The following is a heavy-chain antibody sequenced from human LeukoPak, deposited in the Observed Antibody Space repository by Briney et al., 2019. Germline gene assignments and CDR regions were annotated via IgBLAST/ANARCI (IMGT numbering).Heavy chain of an antibody. CDR3: ARFPFRGIRDGPFDY. D-gene: IGHD5-24*01. V-gene: IGHV3-30-3*01. Sequence: GGSLRLSCAASGFTFSSYTMHWVRQAPGKGLEWVAVISYDGSNKYYADSVKGRFTISRDNSKNTLYLQMNSLRAEDTAVYYCARFPFRGIRDGPFDYWGQGTLVTVSS. J-gene: IGHJ4*02. CDR2: ISYDGSNK. CDR1: GFTFSSYT.